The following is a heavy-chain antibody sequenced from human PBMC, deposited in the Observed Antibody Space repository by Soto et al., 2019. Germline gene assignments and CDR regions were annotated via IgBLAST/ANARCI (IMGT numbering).Heavy chain of an antibody. CDR1: GFTFSSYA. CDR3: AKDLVAAAFAGGDWFDP. V-gene: IGHV3-23*01. CDR2: ISGSGNGT. Sequence: EVQLLESGGGLVQPGGSLRLSCAASGFTFSSYAMNWVRQAPGKGLEWVSVISGSGNGTYYADSVKGRFTISRDDSKNTLYLQMNSLRVEDTAVYYCAKDLVAAAFAGGDWFDPWGQGTLVTVSS. J-gene: IGHJ5*02. D-gene: IGHD6-13*01.